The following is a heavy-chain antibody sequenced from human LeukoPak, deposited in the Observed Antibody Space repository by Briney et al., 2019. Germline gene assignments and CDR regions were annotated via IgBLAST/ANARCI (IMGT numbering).Heavy chain of an antibody. CDR2: IRFDGSNK. V-gene: IGHV3-30*02. Sequence: GGSLRLSCAASGFAFSSYGMHWVRQAPGKGLEGVSFIRFDGSNKFYADSVKGRFTISRDNSKNTLYLQMNSLRVEDTAVYYCARGERGYCSSTTCNAVDWGQGTLVTVSS. CDR3: ARGERGYCSSTTCNAVD. J-gene: IGHJ4*02. CDR1: GFAFSSYG. D-gene: IGHD2-2*01.